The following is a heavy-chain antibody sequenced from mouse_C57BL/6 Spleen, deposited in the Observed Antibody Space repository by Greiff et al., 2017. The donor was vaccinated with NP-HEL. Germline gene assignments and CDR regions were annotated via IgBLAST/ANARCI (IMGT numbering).Heavy chain of an antibody. J-gene: IGHJ3*01. Sequence: VQLQQSGPELVKPGASVKISCKASGYTFTDYYMNWVKQSHGKSLEWIGDINPYNGGTSYNQKFKGKATLTVDKSSSTAYMELRSLTSEDSAVYYCARDYSFAYWGQGTLVTVSA. CDR2: INPYNGGT. D-gene: IGHD1-1*01. CDR3: ARDYSFAY. V-gene: IGHV1-26*01. CDR1: GYTFTDYY.